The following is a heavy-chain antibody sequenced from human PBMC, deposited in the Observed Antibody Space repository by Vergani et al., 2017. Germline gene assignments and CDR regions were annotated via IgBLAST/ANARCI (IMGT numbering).Heavy chain of an antibody. J-gene: IGHJ4*02. Sequence: QVQLVQSGAEVKKPGSSVKVSCKASGGPFSSYAISWVRQAPGQGLEWMGRIIPIFGTANYAQKFQGRVTITEDESTSTAYMELSSLRSEDTAVYYCARLGGYCSSTSCYPIPRVDYWGQGTLVNVSS. CDR3: ARLGGYCSSTSCYPIPRVDY. V-gene: IGHV1-69*18. CDR2: IIPIFGTA. CDR1: GGPFSSYA. D-gene: IGHD2-2*03.